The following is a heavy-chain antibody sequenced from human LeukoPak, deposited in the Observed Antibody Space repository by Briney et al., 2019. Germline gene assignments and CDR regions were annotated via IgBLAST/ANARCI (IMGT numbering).Heavy chain of an antibody. D-gene: IGHD3-10*01. CDR2: TNHSGST. Sequence: KTSQTLSLTCAVYGGSFSGYYWSWIRQPPGKGLEWIGETNHSGSTNYNPSLKSRVTISVDTSKNQFSLKLSSVTAADTAVYYCARGLLGDYWGQGTLVTVSS. V-gene: IGHV4-34*01. J-gene: IGHJ4*02. CDR1: GGSFSGYY. CDR3: ARGLLGDY.